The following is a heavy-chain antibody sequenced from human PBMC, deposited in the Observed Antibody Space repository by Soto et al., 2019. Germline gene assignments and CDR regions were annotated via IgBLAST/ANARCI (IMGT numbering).Heavy chain of an antibody. CDR1: GAYISDFS. D-gene: IGHD1-7*01. Sequence: QVQQQESGPGLVKPSDTLSLTCRVSGAYISDFSWSWIRQPAGTGLEWIGRITINGNTQKNPSFKSRVTMSIATSRNHISLKHQSATAADTALYNCARETGENWTYEAHWGPGTLVTVAS. V-gene: IGHV4-4*07. CDR3: ARETGENWTYEAH. J-gene: IGHJ1*01. CDR2: ITINGNT.